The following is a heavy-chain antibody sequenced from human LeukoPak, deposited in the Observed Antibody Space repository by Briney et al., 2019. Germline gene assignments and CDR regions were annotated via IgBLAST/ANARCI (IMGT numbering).Heavy chain of an antibody. Sequence: GSLRLSCAASGFTVSSNYMSWVRQAPGPGLEWVSVIYSGGSTYYADSVKGRFTISSDNAKNSLYLQMNSLRAEDTAVYYVARERGGGAMQAAAGTGGFDYWGQGTLVTVSS. CDR2: IYSGGST. V-gene: IGHV3-53*01. CDR3: ARERGGGAMQAAAGTGGFDY. J-gene: IGHJ4*02. D-gene: IGHD6-13*01. CDR1: GFTVSSNY.